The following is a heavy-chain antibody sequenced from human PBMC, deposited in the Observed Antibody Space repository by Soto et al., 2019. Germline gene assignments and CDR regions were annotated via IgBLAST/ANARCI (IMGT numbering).Heavy chain of an antibody. D-gene: IGHD2-2*01. Sequence: GGSLRISFEASGFTVSNNYLDWVRQAPWKGLDRVSLIYSGGKTLYADSVRGRFTISRDGSKNTLYLQMNSLRAEDSAVYYCTRDPPADSQWGQGTLVSVSS. V-gene: IGHV3-53*01. CDR2: IYSGGKT. CDR3: TRDPPADSQ. CDR1: GFTVSNNY. J-gene: IGHJ4*02.